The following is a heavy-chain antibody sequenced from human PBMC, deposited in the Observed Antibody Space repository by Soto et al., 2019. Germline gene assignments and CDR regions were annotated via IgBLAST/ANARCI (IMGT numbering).Heavy chain of an antibody. CDR3: AKARCSSATCYVPDY. CDR2: ISGSGGST. V-gene: IGHV3-23*01. J-gene: IGHJ4*02. D-gene: IGHD2-2*01. CDR1: GFTFSDYY. Sequence: GGSLRLSCAASGFTFSDYYMSWIRQAPGKGLEWVSAISGSGGSTYYADSVKGRFTISRDNSKNTLYLQMNSLRAEYIAIYYCAKARCSSATCYVPDYWGQGTLVTVSS.